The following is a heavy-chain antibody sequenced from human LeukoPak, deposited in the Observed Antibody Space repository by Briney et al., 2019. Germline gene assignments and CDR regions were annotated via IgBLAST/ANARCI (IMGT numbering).Heavy chain of an antibody. Sequence: PGGSLRLSCAASGFMFSKYWMTWVRQAPGKGLEWVANIKQDGSEKYYVDSVKGRFTISRDNAKNSLYLQMNSLRAEDTAVYYCAKDQGGEEKDDAFDIWGQGTMVTVSS. CDR3: AKDQGGEEKDDAFDI. CDR1: GFMFSKYW. D-gene: IGHD3-16*01. V-gene: IGHV3-7*03. J-gene: IGHJ3*02. CDR2: IKQDGSEK.